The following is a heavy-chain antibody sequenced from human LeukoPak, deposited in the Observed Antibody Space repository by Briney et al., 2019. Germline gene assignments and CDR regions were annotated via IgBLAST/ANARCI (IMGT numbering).Heavy chain of an antibody. Sequence: GASVKVSCKASGYTFTSYYMHWVRQAPGQGLEWMGIINPSGGSTSYAQKFQGRVTMTRDTSTSTVYMELRSLRSDDTAVYYCARDLNCSGGSCYSGWFDPWGQGTLVTVSS. D-gene: IGHD2-15*01. V-gene: IGHV1-46*01. CDR2: INPSGGST. CDR3: ARDLNCSGGSCYSGWFDP. CDR1: GYTFTSYY. J-gene: IGHJ5*02.